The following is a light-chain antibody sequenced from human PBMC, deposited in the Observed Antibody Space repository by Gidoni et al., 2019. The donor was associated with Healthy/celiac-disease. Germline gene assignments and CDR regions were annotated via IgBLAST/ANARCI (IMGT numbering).Light chain of an antibody. CDR2: GAS. J-gene: IGKJ1*01. CDR1: QSVSSSY. CDR3: QHYGSSLWT. V-gene: IGKV3-20*01. Sequence: EIVLTQSPGTLSLSPGERATLSCRASQSVSSSYLAWYQQKPGQAPRLLIDGASSRATGIPDRFSGSGSGTDFTLTISRLEPEDFALYYCQHYGSSLWTFGQGTKVEIK.